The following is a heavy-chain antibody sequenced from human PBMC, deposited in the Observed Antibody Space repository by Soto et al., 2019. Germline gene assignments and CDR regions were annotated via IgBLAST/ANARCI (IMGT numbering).Heavy chain of an antibody. CDR3: VRRQYLDY. CDR1: GFTFGDYA. Sequence: EVQLVESGGGLVQPGRSLRLSCTGSGFTFGDYAMSWFRQAPGKGLEWVGDIRSKAYGGATEYAASVKGRFTISRDDSKSIAYLQMNSLKTEDTAVYYCVRRQYLDYWGQGTLVTVSS. CDR2: IRSKAYGGAT. V-gene: IGHV3-49*03. J-gene: IGHJ4*02.